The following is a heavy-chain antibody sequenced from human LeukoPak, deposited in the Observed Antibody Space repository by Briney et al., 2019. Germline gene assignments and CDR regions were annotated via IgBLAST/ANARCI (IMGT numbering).Heavy chain of an antibody. J-gene: IGHJ5*02. CDR1: GGSISSADYY. CDR2: IYYSGSA. Sequence: SETLSLTCSVSGGSISSADYYWSWIRQPPGKGLEWIGYIYYSGSAYYNPSLKSRVIISVDTSKNQFSLKLSSVTAADTAVYYCTREVSSTGMPYNWLDPWGQGTLVTVSS. D-gene: IGHD2-2*01. CDR3: TREVSSTGMPYNWLDP. V-gene: IGHV4-30-4*02.